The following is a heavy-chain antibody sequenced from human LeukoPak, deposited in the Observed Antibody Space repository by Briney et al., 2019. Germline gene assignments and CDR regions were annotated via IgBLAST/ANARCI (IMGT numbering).Heavy chain of an antibody. CDR3: AKDHDSGATISFGY. J-gene: IGHJ4*02. CDR2: IKQDGSEK. D-gene: IGHD1-26*01. V-gene: IGHV3-7*03. CDR1: GFTFSSYW. Sequence: PGGSLRLSCAASGFTFSSYWMSWVRQAPGKGLEWVANIKQDGSEKYYVDSVKGRFTISRDNAKNSLYLQMNSLRAEDTAVYYCAKDHDSGATISFGYWGQGTLVTVSS.